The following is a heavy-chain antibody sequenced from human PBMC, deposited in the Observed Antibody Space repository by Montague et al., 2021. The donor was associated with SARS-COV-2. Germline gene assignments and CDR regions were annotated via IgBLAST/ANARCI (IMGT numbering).Heavy chain of an antibody. CDR3: AREQEVYAINGDLNY. CDR1: GGSFTSYY. Sequence: SETLSLTCGVDGGSFTSYYWSWIRQPPGKGLEWIGEINHRGSTNNNPSLKTRVTISIDTSKNQFSLKLRSVTAADTAVYYCAREQEVYAINGDLNYWGQGTLVTVSS. D-gene: IGHD2-8*01. V-gene: IGHV4-34*01. J-gene: IGHJ4*02. CDR2: INHRGST.